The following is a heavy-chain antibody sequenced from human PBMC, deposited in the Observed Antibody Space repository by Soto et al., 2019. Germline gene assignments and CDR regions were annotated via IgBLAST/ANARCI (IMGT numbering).Heavy chain of an antibody. V-gene: IGHV3-30*18. Sequence: QVQLVESGGGVVQPGRPLRLSCAASGFTFRSYAMHWVRQAPGKGLEWVAVISYDGSNKYFADSVKGRFTISRDNSKNTLYAQMKSLRAEDTAVYYCAKDTNDYGGNSGAFDIWGQGTMVTVSS. J-gene: IGHJ3*02. D-gene: IGHD4-17*01. CDR3: AKDTNDYGGNSGAFDI. CDR1: GFTFRSYA. CDR2: ISYDGSNK.